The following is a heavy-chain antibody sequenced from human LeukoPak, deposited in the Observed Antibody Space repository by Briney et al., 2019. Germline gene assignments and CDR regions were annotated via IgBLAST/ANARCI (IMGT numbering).Heavy chain of an antibody. J-gene: IGHJ3*02. V-gene: IGHV1-69*13. Sequence: ASVKVSCKASGGTFSSYAINWVRQAPGQGLEWMGGIIPIFGTANYAQKFQGRVTITADESTSTAYMELSSLRSEDTAVYYCARDPGYCSGGSCSDAFDIWGQGTMVTVSS. CDR3: ARDPGYCSGGSCSDAFDI. CDR2: IIPIFGTA. D-gene: IGHD2-15*01. CDR1: GGTFSSYA.